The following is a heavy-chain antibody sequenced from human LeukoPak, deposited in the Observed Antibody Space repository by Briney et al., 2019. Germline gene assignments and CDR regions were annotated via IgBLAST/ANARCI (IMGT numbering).Heavy chain of an antibody. Sequence: SQTLSLTCALSGDIFSSNSAAWNWIRQSPSRGLEWLGRTYYRSKWYNDYAVSVKSRITINPDTSKNQFSLQLNSVTPEDTAVYYCAREHSSGWYREPFDYWGQGTLVTVSS. J-gene: IGHJ4*02. CDR1: GDIFSSNSAA. D-gene: IGHD6-19*01. CDR2: TYYRSKWYN. CDR3: AREHSSGWYREPFDY. V-gene: IGHV6-1*01.